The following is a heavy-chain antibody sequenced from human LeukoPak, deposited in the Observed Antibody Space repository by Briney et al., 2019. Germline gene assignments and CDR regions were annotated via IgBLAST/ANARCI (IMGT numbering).Heavy chain of an antibody. CDR3: ARGARYCSSTSCYRLDY. V-gene: IGHV1-18*01. CDR1: GYTFTSYG. Sequence: ASVTVSCTASGYTFTSYGISWVRQAPGQGLEWMGWISAYNGNTNYAQKLQGRVTMTTDTSTSTAYMELRSLRSDDTAVYYCARGARYCSSTSCYRLDYWGQGTLVTVSS. D-gene: IGHD2-2*01. J-gene: IGHJ4*02. CDR2: ISAYNGNT.